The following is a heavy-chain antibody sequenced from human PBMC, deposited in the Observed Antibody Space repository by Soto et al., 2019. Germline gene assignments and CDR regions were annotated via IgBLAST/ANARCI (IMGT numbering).Heavy chain of an antibody. D-gene: IGHD4-17*01. J-gene: IGHJ4*02. CDR2: ISSSSSTI. V-gene: IGHV3-48*01. Sequence: GGSLRLSCAASGFTFSSYSMNWVRQAPGKGLEWVSYISSSSSTIYYADSVKGRFTISRDNAKNSLYLQMNSLRAEDTAVYYCARDFDDYADGNYFDYWGQGTLVTVSS. CDR3: ARDFDDYADGNYFDY. CDR1: GFTFSSYS.